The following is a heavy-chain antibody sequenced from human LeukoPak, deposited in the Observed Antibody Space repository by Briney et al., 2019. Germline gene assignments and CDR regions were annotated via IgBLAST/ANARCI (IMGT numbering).Heavy chain of an antibody. CDR1: GYTFTGYY. V-gene: IGHV1-2*06. CDR3: ERGSSTSLLTVLCDY. J-gene: IGHJ4*02. Sequence: ASVKVSCKTSGYTFTGYYMHWVRQAPGQGLECMGRINPNSGGTNYAQRFQGRVTVTRDTSISTAYMELSRLRSGDTAGDYYERGSSTSLLTVLCDYWCQRSLATVSS. D-gene: IGHD2-2*01. CDR2: INPNSGGT.